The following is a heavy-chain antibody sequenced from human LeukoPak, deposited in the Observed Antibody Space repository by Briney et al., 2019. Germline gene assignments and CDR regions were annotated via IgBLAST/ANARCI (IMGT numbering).Heavy chain of an antibody. D-gene: IGHD1-14*01. CDR1: GFTFSSYA. CDR3: ARGRERPTGEYNWFDP. J-gene: IGHJ5*02. Sequence: GGSLRLSCAGSGFTFSSYAMSWVRQAPGKGLEWVSAISGSGGSTYYAGSVKGRFSISRDNSKNTLYLQMNSLRAEDTAVYYCARGRERPTGEYNWFDPWGQGTLVTVSS. CDR2: ISGSGGST. V-gene: IGHV3-23*01.